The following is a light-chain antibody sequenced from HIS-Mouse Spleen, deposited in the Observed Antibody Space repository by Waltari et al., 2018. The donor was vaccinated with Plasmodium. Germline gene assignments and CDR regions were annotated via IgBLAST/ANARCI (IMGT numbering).Light chain of an antibody. V-gene: IGLV2-11*01. J-gene: IGLJ2*01. CDR1: SSDVGGYNY. CDR2: DVS. CDR3: CSYAGSYTLV. Sequence: QSALTQPRSVSGSPGQSVTISCTGTSSDVGGYNYVSWYQQHPGKAPKLMIYDVSKRPSGVPDRFAGSKYGHTASLNISGRQAEDEADYYCCSYAGSYTLVFGGGTKLTVL.